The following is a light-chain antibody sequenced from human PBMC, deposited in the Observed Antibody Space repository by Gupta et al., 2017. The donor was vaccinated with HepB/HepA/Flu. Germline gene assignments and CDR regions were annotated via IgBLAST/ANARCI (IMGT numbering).Light chain of an antibody. CDR1: QSISNF. CDR3: QQSDRTPWT. Sequence: DIQMTQSPSSLSASVGDRVTIACRASQSISNFLNWYQQKPGKAPNLLIYAASSLQSGVPSRFSGSGSGTDFTLTISSLQPEDFATYYCQQSDRTPWTFGQGTKVEIK. V-gene: IGKV1-39*01. CDR2: AAS. J-gene: IGKJ1*01.